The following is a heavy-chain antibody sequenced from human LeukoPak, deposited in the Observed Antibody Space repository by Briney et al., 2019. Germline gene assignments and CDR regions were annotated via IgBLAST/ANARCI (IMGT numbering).Heavy chain of an antibody. J-gene: IGHJ4*02. CDR2: IYTSGST. D-gene: IGHD5-18*01. CDR1: GGSFTIYY. Sequence: SETLSLTCTVSGGSFTIYYWSWIRQPAGKGLEWIGRIYTSGSTNYNPSLKSRVTMSVNTSKNQFSLKLSSVTAADTAIYFCTSGYFVHTFDYWGQGALVTVSS. V-gene: IGHV4-4*07. CDR3: TSGYFVHTFDY.